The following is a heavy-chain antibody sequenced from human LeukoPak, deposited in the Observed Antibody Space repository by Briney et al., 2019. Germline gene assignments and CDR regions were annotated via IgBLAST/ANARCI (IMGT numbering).Heavy chain of an antibody. J-gene: IGHJ4*02. CDR2: TRYDGGNK. Sequence: GGSLRLSCAASGFTFSSYGMHWVRQAPGKGLEWVAFTRYDGGNKYYADSVKGRFTISRDNSKNTLYLQMNSLRAEDTAVYYCAKEPQQLGDLDYWGQGTLVTVSS. CDR3: AKEPQQLGDLDY. V-gene: IGHV3-30*02. D-gene: IGHD6-13*01. CDR1: GFTFSSYG.